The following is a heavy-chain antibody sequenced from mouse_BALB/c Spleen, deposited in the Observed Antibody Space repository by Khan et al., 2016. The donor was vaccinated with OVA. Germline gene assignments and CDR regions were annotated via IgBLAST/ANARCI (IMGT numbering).Heavy chain of an antibody. J-gene: IGHJ3*01. V-gene: IGHV5-15*02. CDR2: ISSVAYSI. Sequence: EVELVESGGGLVQPGGSRKLSCAASGFTFIDYGMAWVRQTPGKGPEWIAFISSVAYSIYYADTVTGRFTISRENAKNTLYLKMSSLGSYDTAMYYCVRGGFAYWGQGTLVTVSA. CDR1: GFTFIDYG. CDR3: VRGGFAY.